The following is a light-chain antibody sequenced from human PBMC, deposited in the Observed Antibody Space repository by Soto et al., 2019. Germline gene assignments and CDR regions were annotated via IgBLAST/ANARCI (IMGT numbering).Light chain of an antibody. CDR3: QQYGSSSWT. V-gene: IGKV3-20*01. CDR1: QSVSSSY. Sequence: EIVLTQSPGTLSLSPGERATLSCRASQSVSSSYLAWYQQKPGQAPRLLIYGASSRATGIPDRFSGSGSGTDFTLTISRLEPEDFAVYYCQQYGSSSWTFVQVTKVEIK. CDR2: GAS. J-gene: IGKJ1*01.